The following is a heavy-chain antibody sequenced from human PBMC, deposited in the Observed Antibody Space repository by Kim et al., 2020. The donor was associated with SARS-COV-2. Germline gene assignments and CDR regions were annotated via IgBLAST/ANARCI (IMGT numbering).Heavy chain of an antibody. J-gene: IGHJ5*01. D-gene: IGHD3-10*01. CDR3: AKMGSGSYLKWFDS. V-gene: IGHV3-23*01. Sequence: ADSGGGRFTIARDKSKNMVDLQMKRLRTEDTAVYYCAKMGSGSYLKWFDSWGQGTLVTVSS.